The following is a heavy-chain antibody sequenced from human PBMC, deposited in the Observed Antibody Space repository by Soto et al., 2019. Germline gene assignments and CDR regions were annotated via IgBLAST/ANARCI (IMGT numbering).Heavy chain of an antibody. V-gene: IGHV4-34*01. CDR2: INHSGST. J-gene: IGHJ4*02. Sequence: SETLSLTCAVYGGSFSGYYWSWIRQPPGKGLEWIGEINHSGSTNYNPSLKSRVTISVDTSKKQFSLKLSSVTAADTAVYYCARGQRQLAAFDYWGQGTLVTVSS. CDR3: ARGQRQLAAFDY. CDR1: GGSFSGYY. D-gene: IGHD6-6*01.